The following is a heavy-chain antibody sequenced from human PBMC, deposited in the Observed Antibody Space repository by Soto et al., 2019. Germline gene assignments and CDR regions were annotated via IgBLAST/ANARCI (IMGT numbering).Heavy chain of an antibody. CDR3: ARDRYRGSSGTDGMDV. CDR2: LWYDGSNK. J-gene: IGHJ6*02. Sequence: QVQLVESGGGVVQPGRSLRLSCAASGFTFSSYGMHWVRQAPGKGLEWVAVLWYDGSNKYYADSVKGRFTISRDNSKNTLYLQMNSLRAEDTAVYYCARDRYRGSSGTDGMDVWGQGTTVTVSS. D-gene: IGHD6-13*01. CDR1: GFTFSSYG. V-gene: IGHV3-33*01.